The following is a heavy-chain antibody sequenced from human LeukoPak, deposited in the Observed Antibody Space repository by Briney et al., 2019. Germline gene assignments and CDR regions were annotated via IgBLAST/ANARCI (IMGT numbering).Heavy chain of an antibody. CDR1: GYTFSSYA. D-gene: IGHD3-10*01. CDR2: ISGSGGST. V-gene: IGHV3-23*01. Sequence: GGSLRLSCAASGYTFSSYAMSWVRQAPGKGLEWVSAISGSGGSTYYADSVKGRFTISRDNSKNTLYLQMNSLRAEDTAVYYCANGIPYYGSGFPFDYWGQGTLVTVSS. CDR3: ANGIPYYGSGFPFDY. J-gene: IGHJ4*02.